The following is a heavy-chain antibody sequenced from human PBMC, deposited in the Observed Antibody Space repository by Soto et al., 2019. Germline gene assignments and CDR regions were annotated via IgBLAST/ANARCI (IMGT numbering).Heavy chain of an antibody. CDR2: FMHMFNRP. J-gene: IGHJ6*02. CDR3: ARGQFHHVSNYYYALDV. V-gene: IGHV1-69*01. CDR1: GGTFSSYA. Sequence: QVQLVQSGAEVKKPGSSVKVSCKASGGTFSSYAISWVRQAPGQGLEWMGGFMHMFNRPHSARKFQGRVTITADESTSTAYMDLSSLRSEDTAVYYCARGQFHHVSNYYYALDVWGQGTTVTVSS.